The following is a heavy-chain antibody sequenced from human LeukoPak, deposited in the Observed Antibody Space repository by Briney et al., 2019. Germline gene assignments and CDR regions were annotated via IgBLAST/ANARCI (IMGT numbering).Heavy chain of an antibody. CDR1: GYTFTSYG. CDR2: ISAYNGNT. Sequence: ASVKVSCKASGYTFTSYGISWVRQAPGQGLEWMGWISAYNGNTNYAQKLQGRVTMTTDTSTSTAYMELRSLRSDDTAVYYCARVYGGLWFGELSRAFDIWGQGTMVTVSS. V-gene: IGHV1-18*01. J-gene: IGHJ3*02. D-gene: IGHD3-10*01. CDR3: ARVYGGLWFGELSRAFDI.